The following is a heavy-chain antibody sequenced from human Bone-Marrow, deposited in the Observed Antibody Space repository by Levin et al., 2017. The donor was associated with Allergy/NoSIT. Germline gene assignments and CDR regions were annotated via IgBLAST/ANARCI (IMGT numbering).Heavy chain of an antibody. CDR1: GYTFTGYY. D-gene: IGHD1-7*01. V-gene: IGHV1-2*04. CDR2: INPNSGGT. J-gene: IGHJ5*02. Sequence: ASVKVSCKASGYTFTGYYMHWVRQAPGQGLEWMGWINPNSGGTNYAQKFQGWVTMTRDTSISTAYMELSRLRSDDTAVYYCARVLNWNYYKYDYNWFDPWGQGTLVTVSS. CDR3: ARVLNWNYYKYDYNWFDP.